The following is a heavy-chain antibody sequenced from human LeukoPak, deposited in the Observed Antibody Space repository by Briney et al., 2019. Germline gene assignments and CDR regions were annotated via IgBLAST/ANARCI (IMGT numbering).Heavy chain of an antibody. CDR3: ARDAPQVPAAGVLAS. Sequence: PGRSLRLSCAASGFTVSDNYMIWVRQAPGKGLEWGSVMYSHGDTYYGNSVKGRFTFSRDISNNPLYLQMNGLSTDDPPMYYCARDAPQVPAAGVLASWGQGTLVTVSS. D-gene: IGHD6-13*01. V-gene: IGHV3-53*01. J-gene: IGHJ5*02. CDR1: GFTVSDNY. CDR2: MYSHGDT.